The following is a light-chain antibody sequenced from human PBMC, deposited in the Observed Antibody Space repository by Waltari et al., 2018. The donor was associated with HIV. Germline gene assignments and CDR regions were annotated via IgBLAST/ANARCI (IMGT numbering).Light chain of an antibody. CDR3: QQYGSSPWT. Sequence: DIVLTQSPGTLSMSPGERATLSCRASQSVGSSNLAWYQQKPGQAPRLLIYGTSNRATGTPDRFSGSGSATDFILTINRLEPEDFAVYHCQQYGSSPWTFGQGTKVEIK. V-gene: IGKV3-20*01. CDR1: QSVGSSN. CDR2: GTS. J-gene: IGKJ1*01.